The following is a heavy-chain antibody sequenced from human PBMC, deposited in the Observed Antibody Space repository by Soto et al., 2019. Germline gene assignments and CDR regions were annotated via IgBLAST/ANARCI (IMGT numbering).Heavy chain of an antibody. J-gene: IGHJ4*02. CDR2: ITPSSSNI. CDR1: GFTFSSYG. V-gene: IGHV3-48*01. D-gene: IGHD1-1*01. Sequence: SGGSLRLSCAASGFTFSSYGMHWVRQAPGKGLEWISYITPSSSNIYYADSVKGRFAISRDDAKNSLYLHMNSLTVEDTAVYYCARSTFNFWGQGTLVTVSS. CDR3: ARSTFNF.